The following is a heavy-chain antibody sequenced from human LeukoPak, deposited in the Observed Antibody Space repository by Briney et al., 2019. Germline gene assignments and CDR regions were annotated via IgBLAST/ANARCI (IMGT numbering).Heavy chain of an antibody. CDR2: ISGSSSYI. J-gene: IGHJ5*02. V-gene: IGHV3-21*04. Sequence: PGGSLRLSCAASGFTFSSYSMNWVRQAPGKGLEWVSSISGSSSYIYYADSVKGRFTISRDNSKNTLYLQMNTLRVEDTAVYYCATVNAWGQGTLVTVSS. CDR3: ATVNA. CDR1: GFTFSSYS.